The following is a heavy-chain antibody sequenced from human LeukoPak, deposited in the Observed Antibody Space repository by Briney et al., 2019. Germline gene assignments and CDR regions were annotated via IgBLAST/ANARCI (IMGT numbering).Heavy chain of an antibody. CDR1: GYTFTSYA. J-gene: IGHJ6*02. D-gene: IGHD1-26*01. V-gene: IGHV1-3*01. CDR3: ARDREQPYKTYYYYGMDV. Sequence: ASVKVSCKASGYTFTSYAMHWVRQAPGQRLEWMGWINAGNGNTKYSQKFQGRVTITRDTSASTAYMELSRLRSEDTAVYYCARDREQPYKTYYYYGMDVWGQGTTVTVSS. CDR2: INAGNGNT.